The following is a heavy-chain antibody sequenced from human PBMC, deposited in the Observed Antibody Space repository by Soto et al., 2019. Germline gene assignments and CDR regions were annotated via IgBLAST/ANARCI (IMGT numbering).Heavy chain of an antibody. CDR1: GGSISSGDYY. D-gene: IGHD3-22*01. V-gene: IGHV4-30-4*01. Sequence: TLSLTCTVSGGSISSGDYYWSWIRQPPGKGLEWIGYIYYSGSTYYNPSLKSRVTISVDTSKNQFSLKLSSVTAADTAVYYCARDSRVDSSGYTQTNWFDPWGQGTLVTVSS. CDR2: IYYSGST. J-gene: IGHJ5*02. CDR3: ARDSRVDSSGYTQTNWFDP.